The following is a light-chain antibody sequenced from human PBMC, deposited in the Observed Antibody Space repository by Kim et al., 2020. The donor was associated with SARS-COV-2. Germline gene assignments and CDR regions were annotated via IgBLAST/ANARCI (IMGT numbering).Light chain of an antibody. CDR1: QSVLYSSNNKNY. CDR2: WAS. V-gene: IGKV4-1*01. Sequence: ATINYKSSQSVLYSSNNKNYLAWYQQKPGQPPKLLIYWASTRESGVPDRFSGSGSGTDFTLTISSLQAEDVAVYYCQQYYSTPLTFGGGTKVEIK. J-gene: IGKJ4*01. CDR3: QQYYSTPLT.